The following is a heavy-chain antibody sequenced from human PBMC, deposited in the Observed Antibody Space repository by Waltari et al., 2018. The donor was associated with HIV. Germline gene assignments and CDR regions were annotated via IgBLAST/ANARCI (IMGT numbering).Heavy chain of an antibody. CDR2: SLHSENR. D-gene: IGHD5-18*01. CDR3: ASGSRRGHSHGIDY. Sequence: QVQLQESGPGLVKPSETLSLTCSVSGYSIESGYYWGWIRQPPGKGLEWIGSSLHSENRYYQQSLKSRLTISLVASMNQVSLKLSSLTAADTAVYYCASGSRRGHSHGIDYWGQGTLVTVSS. J-gene: IGHJ4*02. V-gene: IGHV4-38-2*01. CDR1: GYSIESGYY.